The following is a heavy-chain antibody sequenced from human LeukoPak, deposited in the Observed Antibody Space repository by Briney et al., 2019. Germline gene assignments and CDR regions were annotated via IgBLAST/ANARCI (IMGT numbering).Heavy chain of an antibody. V-gene: IGHV3-74*01. CDR3: ASRDYTSSKY. Sequence: GGSLRLSCAASGFAFSRYWMHWVRQAPGEGLVWVSDINSDGSITRYADSVKGRFTISRDNAKNTLYLQMNSLRAEDTAVYYCASRDYTSSKYWGQGTLVTVSS. CDR1: GFAFSRYW. J-gene: IGHJ1*01. D-gene: IGHD2-2*02. CDR2: INSDGSIT.